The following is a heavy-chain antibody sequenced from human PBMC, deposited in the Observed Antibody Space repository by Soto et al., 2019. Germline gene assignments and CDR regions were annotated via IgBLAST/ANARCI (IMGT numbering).Heavy chain of an antibody. D-gene: IGHD3-16*01. CDR2: INAGNGNT. J-gene: IGHJ6*03. CDR3: ARLWDPGGDYYYYYYMDV. CDR1: GYTFTSYA. Sequence: ASVKVSCKASGYTFTSYAMHWVRQAPGQRLEWMGWINAGNGNTKYSQKFQGRVTITRDTSASTAYMELSSLRSEDTAVYYCARLWDPGGDYYYYYYMDVWGRGTTVTVSS. V-gene: IGHV1-3*01.